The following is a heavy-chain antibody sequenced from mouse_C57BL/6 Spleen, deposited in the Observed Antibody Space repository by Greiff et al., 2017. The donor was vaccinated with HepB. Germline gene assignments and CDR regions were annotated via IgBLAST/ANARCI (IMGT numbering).Heavy chain of an antibody. Sequence: EVKVEESGGGLVQPGGSLKLSCAASGFTFSDYYMYWVRQTPEKRLEWVAYISNGGGSTYYPDTVKGRFTISRDNAKNTLYLQMSRLKSEDTAMYYCARLRRYAMDYWGQGTSVTVSS. CDR3: ARLRRYAMDY. V-gene: IGHV5-12*01. J-gene: IGHJ4*01. D-gene: IGHD2-12*01. CDR1: GFTFSDYY. CDR2: ISNGGGST.